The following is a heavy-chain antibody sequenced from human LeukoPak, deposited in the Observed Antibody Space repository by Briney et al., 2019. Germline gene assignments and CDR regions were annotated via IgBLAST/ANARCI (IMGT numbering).Heavy chain of an antibody. CDR2: ISGSGGST. CDR3: ARGSSSWHSNWFDP. Sequence: GGSLRLSCAASGFTFSNYAMSWVRQAPGKGLEWVSSISGSGGSTYYVDSVKGRFTISRDNSKNTLYLQMNSLRAEDTAVYYCARGSSSWHSNWFDPWGQGTLVTVSS. CDR1: GFTFSNYA. J-gene: IGHJ5*02. V-gene: IGHV3-23*01. D-gene: IGHD6-13*01.